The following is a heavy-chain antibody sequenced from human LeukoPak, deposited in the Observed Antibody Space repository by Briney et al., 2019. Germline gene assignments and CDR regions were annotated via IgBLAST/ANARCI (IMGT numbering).Heavy chain of an antibody. V-gene: IGHV3-15*01. Sequence: GGSLRLSCAASGFSFSNAWMSWVRQAPGKGLEWVGRIKTKSDGETTDYAAPVKGRFTISRDDSKNTLSLQMNGLKTEDTAVYYCTADDRLTFGEVRPFDIWGQGTMVTVSS. J-gene: IGHJ3*02. D-gene: IGHD3-16*01. CDR2: IKTKSDGETT. CDR1: GFSFSNAW. CDR3: TADDRLTFGEVRPFDI.